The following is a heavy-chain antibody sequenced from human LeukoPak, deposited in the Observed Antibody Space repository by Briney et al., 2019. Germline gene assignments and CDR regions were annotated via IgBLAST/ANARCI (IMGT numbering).Heavy chain of an antibody. CDR3: ARDSEMSREYYDDSSGYSHYFDY. J-gene: IGHJ4*02. CDR1: GFTFSSYS. V-gene: IGHV3-21*01. Sequence: GGSLRLSCAASGFTFSSYSMNWVRQAPGKGLDWVSSISSSSSYIYYADSVKGRFTISRDNAKNSLYLQMNSLRAEDTAVYYCARDSEMSREYYDDSSGYSHYFDYWGQGTLITVSS. D-gene: IGHD3-22*01. CDR2: ISSSSSYI.